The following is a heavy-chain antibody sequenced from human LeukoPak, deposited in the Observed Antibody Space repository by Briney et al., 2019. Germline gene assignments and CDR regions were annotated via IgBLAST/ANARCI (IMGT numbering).Heavy chain of an antibody. CDR3: ARGPYYYYYMDV. CDR1: GYTFTSYY. CDR2: INPSGGRT. J-gene: IGHJ6*03. V-gene: IGHV1-46*01. Sequence: GASVKVSCKASGYTFTSYYMHWVRQAPGQGLEWMGIINPSGGRTNYAQNFQGRVTMTRDTSTSTVYMELSSLRSEDTAVYYCARGPYYYYYMDVWGKGTTVTVSS.